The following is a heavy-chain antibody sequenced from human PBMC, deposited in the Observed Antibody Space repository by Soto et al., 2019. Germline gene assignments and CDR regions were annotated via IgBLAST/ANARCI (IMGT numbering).Heavy chain of an antibody. J-gene: IGHJ4*02. CDR3: ARFYGGNYFDY. CDR1: GGSFSGYY. Sequence: QVQLQQWGAGLLKPSETLSLTCAVYGGSFSGYYWSWIRQPPGKGLEWIGEINHSGSTNYNPSLKSRVTISVDTSKNQFSLKLSSVTAADTAVYYCARFYGGNYFDYWGQVTLVTVSS. CDR2: INHSGST. V-gene: IGHV4-34*01. D-gene: IGHD4-17*01.